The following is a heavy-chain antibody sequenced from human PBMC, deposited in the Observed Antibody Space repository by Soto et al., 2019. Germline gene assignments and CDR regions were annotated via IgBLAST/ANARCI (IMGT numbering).Heavy chain of an antibody. J-gene: IGHJ6*02. CDR2: IYYSGST. Sequence: SETLSLTCTVSGGSISSYYWSWIRQPPGKGLEWIGYIYYSGSTNYNPSLKSRVTISVDTSKNQFSLKLSSVTAADTAVYYCARNTAMVRGYYYYGMDVWGQGTMVTVSS. D-gene: IGHD5-18*01. CDR3: ARNTAMVRGYYYYGMDV. V-gene: IGHV4-59*01. CDR1: GGSISSYY.